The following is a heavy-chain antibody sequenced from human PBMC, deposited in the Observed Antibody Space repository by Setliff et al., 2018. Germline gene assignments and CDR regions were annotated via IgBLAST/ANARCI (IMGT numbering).Heavy chain of an antibody. J-gene: IGHJ4*02. Sequence: SETLSLTCAVSGYSISSGYYWGWIRQPPGKGLEWIGSIYHSGSTYYNPSLKSRVTISVDKSKNQFSLKLSSVTAADTAVYYCARQPEGGYYDSSGYYGMAPYYFDYWGQGTLVTVSS. CDR3: ARQPEGGYYDSSGYYGMAPYYFDY. D-gene: IGHD3-22*01. CDR2: IYHSGST. CDR1: GYSISSGYY. V-gene: IGHV4-38-2*01.